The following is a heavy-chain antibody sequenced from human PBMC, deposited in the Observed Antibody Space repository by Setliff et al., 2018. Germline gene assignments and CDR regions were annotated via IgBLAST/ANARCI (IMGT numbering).Heavy chain of an antibody. Sequence: SETLSLTCAAYGGTFSDYHWTWIRQSPEKGLEWIGEINHRGSTNYNPSLKSRVTMSIDTSNSQFSLKLSSVTAADTAIYYCARDASASDGRNAFDIWGQGTMVTVSS. CDR3: ARDASASDGRNAFDI. D-gene: IGHD1-26*01. CDR2: INHRGST. V-gene: IGHV4-34*01. J-gene: IGHJ3*02. CDR1: GGTFSDYH.